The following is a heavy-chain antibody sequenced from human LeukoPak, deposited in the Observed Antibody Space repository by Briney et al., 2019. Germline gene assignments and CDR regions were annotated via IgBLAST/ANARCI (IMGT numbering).Heavy chain of an antibody. CDR2: ISVYNGNT. CDR3: ATGRPYSSVYFESY. D-gene: IGHD3-22*01. CDR1: GYTFTGYG. V-gene: IGHV1-18*01. Sequence: RASVKVSCKASGYTFTGYGISWVRQAPGQGLEWMGWISVYNGNTNYAPKFQGSVTMTTDTSTSTAYMELRSLSSDDTAVYSCATGRPYSSVYFESYWGQGTLVTV. J-gene: IGHJ4*02.